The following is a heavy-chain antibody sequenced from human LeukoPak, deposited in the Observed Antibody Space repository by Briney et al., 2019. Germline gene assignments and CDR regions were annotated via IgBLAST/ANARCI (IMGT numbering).Heavy chain of an antibody. CDR3: ARAYCSSTSCFEFDP. CDR2: IYHSGST. V-gene: IGHV4-30-2*01. Sequence: PSETLSLTCAVSGGSISSGGYSWSWIRQPPGKGLEWIGYIYHSGSTYYNPSLKSRVTISVDRSKNQFSLKLSSVTAADTAVYYCARAYCSSTSCFEFDPWGQGTLVTDSS. CDR1: GGSISSGGYS. J-gene: IGHJ5*02. D-gene: IGHD2-2*01.